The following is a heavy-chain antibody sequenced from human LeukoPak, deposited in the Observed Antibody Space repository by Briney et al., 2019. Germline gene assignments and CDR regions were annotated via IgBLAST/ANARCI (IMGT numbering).Heavy chain of an antibody. D-gene: IGHD3-22*01. V-gene: IGHV4-39*07. CDR2: IYYSGST. Sequence: SETLSLTCTVSGGSISSSSYYWGWIRQPPGKGLEWIGSIYYSGSTYYNPSLKSRVTISVDTSKNQFSLKLSSVTAADTAVYYCARQEHSGYYYYWGQGTLITVSS. CDR3: ARQEHSGYYYY. CDR1: GGSISSSSYY. J-gene: IGHJ4*02.